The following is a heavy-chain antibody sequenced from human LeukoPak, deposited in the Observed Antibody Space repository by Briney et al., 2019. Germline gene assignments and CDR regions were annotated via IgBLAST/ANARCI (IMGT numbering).Heavy chain of an antibody. CDR1: GYTFTDNY. Sequence: ASVTVSWKDSGYTFTDNYIHWVRQAPGQGLEWMGWINSKRGGTKYAQKFQGRVTMTRDTSISTAYMELSRLRYDDTAMYYCARDTALAPKDGKFDYWGQGTLWSVSS. CDR3: ARDTALAPKDGKFDY. D-gene: IGHD3-3*02. CDR2: INSKRGGT. J-gene: IGHJ4*02. V-gene: IGHV1-2*02.